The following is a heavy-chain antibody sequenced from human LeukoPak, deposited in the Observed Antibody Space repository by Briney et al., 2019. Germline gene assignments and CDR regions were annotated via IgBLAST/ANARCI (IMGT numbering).Heavy chain of an antibody. CDR3: AKGTFYYGSGSYPDY. Sequence: PGGSLRLSCAASGFTLSSYGMSWVRQAPGKGLEWVSAISGSGAYTYFADSVKGRFTISRDNSKNTLYLQMNSLRVEDTAVYYCAKGTFYYGSGSYPDYWGQGTLVTVSS. CDR1: GFTLSSYG. V-gene: IGHV3-23*01. D-gene: IGHD3-10*01. J-gene: IGHJ4*02. CDR2: ISGSGAYT.